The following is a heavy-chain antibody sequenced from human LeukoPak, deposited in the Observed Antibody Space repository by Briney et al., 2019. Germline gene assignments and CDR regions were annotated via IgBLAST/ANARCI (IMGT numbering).Heavy chain of an antibody. V-gene: IGHV1-69*13. J-gene: IGHJ4*02. D-gene: IGHD3-22*01. Sequence: ASVKVSCKASGGTFCSYAISWVRQAPGQGLEWMGGIIPIFGTANYAQKFQGRVTITADESTSTVYMELSSLRSEDTAVYYCACGYTYYYDSSGYWKYYFDYWGQGTLVTVSS. CDR3: ACGYTYYYDSSGYWKYYFDY. CDR1: GGTFCSYA. CDR2: IIPIFGTA.